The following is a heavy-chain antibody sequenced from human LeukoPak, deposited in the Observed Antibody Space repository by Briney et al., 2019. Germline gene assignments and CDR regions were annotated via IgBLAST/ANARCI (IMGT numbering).Heavy chain of an antibody. D-gene: IGHD2-2*01. Sequence: SETLSLTCTVSGGSISYYYWSWIRQPPGKGLEWIGYIYYSGSTNYNPSLKSRVTISVDTSTSQFSLNLTSVTTADTAVYYCARVSCSSTTCPRRDALDVWGQGTMVTVSS. J-gene: IGHJ3*01. V-gene: IGHV4-59*01. CDR1: GGSISYYY. CDR2: IYYSGST. CDR3: ARVSCSSTTCPRRDALDV.